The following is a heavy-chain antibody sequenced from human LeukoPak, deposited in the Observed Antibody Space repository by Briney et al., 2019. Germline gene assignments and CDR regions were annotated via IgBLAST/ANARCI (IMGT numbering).Heavy chain of an antibody. CDR3: ARLETYDSTLDY. D-gene: IGHD3-22*01. CDR1: GDSITTSSYY. V-gene: IGHV4-39*01. CDR2: IYYSGSI. Sequence: SETLSLTCTVSGDSITTSSYYWGWISQPPGKGLEWIGNIYYSGSIYYKPSLKSRVTISVDTSKNQFSLWLSSVTAADTAVYYCARLETYDSTLDYWGQGTLVTVSS. J-gene: IGHJ4*02.